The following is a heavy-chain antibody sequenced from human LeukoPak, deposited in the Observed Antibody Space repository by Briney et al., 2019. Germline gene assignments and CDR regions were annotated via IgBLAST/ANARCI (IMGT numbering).Heavy chain of an antibody. CDR1: GFTFSSYG. V-gene: IGHV3-30*02. J-gene: IGHJ4*02. D-gene: IGHD5-18*01. CDR3: AKDPTCYYATAMNLPPDY. Sequence: GGSLRLSCAASGFTFSSYGMHWVRQAPGKGLEWVAFIRYDGSNKYYADSVKGRFTISRDNSKNTLYLQMNSLRAEDTAVYYCAKDPTCYYATAMNLPPDYWGQGTLVTVSS. CDR2: IRYDGSNK.